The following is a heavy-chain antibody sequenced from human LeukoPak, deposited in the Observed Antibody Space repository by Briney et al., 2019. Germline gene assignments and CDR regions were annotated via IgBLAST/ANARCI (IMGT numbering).Heavy chain of an antibody. V-gene: IGHV3-48*04. CDR2: ISSSSSTI. CDR3: ARDGAHSYNSGMPMGY. Sequence: QPGGSLRLSCAASGFTFSVYSMNWVRQAPGKGLEWVSYISSSSSTIYYADSVKGRFTISRDNARNSLHLQMNSLRAEDTGVYYCARDGAHSYNSGMPMGYWGQGTLVTVSS. D-gene: IGHD7-27*01. CDR1: GFTFSVYS. J-gene: IGHJ4*02.